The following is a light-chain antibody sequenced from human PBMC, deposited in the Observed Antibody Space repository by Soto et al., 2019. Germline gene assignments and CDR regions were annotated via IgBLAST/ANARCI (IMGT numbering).Light chain of an antibody. V-gene: IGLV1-44*01. CDR1: SSNIGTNT. Sequence: QSVLTQPPSASGTPGQRVTISCSGSSSNIGTNTVNWYQHLPGTAPKLLIYSNNQRPSGVPDRFSGSKSATSASLAISGLQSEDEADYDCASWDDSLNGPVFGGGTQLTVL. CDR3: ASWDDSLNGPV. CDR2: SNN. J-gene: IGLJ2*01.